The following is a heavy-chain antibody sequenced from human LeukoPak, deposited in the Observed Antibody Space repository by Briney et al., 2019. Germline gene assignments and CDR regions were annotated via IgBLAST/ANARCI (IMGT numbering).Heavy chain of an antibody. J-gene: IGHJ5*02. V-gene: IGHV3-23*01. Sequence: AGGSLRLSCAASGFTFSTYAMSWVRQAPGKGLEWVSAISGSGISTYYADSVKGRFTISRDNSKNKLYLQMSSLRAEDTALYYCAKNMDRITMVRGVTTSPNWFDPRGQGTLVTVSS. CDR3: AKNMDRITMVRGVTTSPNWFDP. CDR1: GFTFSTYA. D-gene: IGHD3-10*01. CDR2: ISGSGIST.